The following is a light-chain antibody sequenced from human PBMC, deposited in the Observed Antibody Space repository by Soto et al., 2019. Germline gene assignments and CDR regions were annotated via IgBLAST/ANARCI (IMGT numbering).Light chain of an antibody. V-gene: IGKV3-15*01. Sequence: EIVMTQSPATLSVSPGERATLSCRASQSLSSSLAWYQQKPGQAPRLLIYGVSTRATGIPARFSGGGSGTEFALTISSLKSEDFAVYYCQKYDIWPLTFGGGTKVAIK. CDR2: GVS. CDR3: QKYDIWPLT. J-gene: IGKJ4*01. CDR1: QSLSSS.